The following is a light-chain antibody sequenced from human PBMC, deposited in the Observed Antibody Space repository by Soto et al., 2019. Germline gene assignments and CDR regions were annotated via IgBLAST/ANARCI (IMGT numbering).Light chain of an antibody. CDR1: QSISNY. V-gene: IGKV1-39*01. Sequence: EIQMTQSPSSLYASVGDRVTITCRASQSISNYLNWYQQKLGEAPKLLIYAASSLQSGVPSRFSGSGSGTDFTLTISGLQPEDSASYFCQQSMSAPLTFGGGTKVEIK. J-gene: IGKJ4*01. CDR3: QQSMSAPLT. CDR2: AAS.